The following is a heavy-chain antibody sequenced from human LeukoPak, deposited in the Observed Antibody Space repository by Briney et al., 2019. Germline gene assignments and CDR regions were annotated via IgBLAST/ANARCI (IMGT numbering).Heavy chain of an antibody. CDR2: IISKANSYAT. CDR3: TSPTTGTGLYYCYMDV. CDR1: GFTFSGSA. V-gene: IGHV3-73*01. D-gene: IGHD4-17*01. Sequence: PGGSLRLSCAASGFTFSGSAMHGVRQASGKGLEWVGRIISKANSYATAYASSVKGRFTISRDDSKNPAYLQMNSLQTEDTAVYYCTSPTTGTGLYYCYMDVWGKGTTVTVSS. J-gene: IGHJ6*03.